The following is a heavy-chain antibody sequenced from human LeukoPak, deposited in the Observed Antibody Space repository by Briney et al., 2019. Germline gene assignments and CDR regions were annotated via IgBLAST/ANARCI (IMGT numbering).Heavy chain of an antibody. CDR1: GFTFSSYA. Sequence: GGSLRLSCAASGFTFSSYAMHWVRQAPGKGLEWVAVISYDGSNKYYADSVKGRFTISRDNSKNTLYLQMNSLRAEDTAVYYCAVAARGTDDAFDIWGQETMVTVSS. CDR2: ISYDGSNK. J-gene: IGHJ3*02. D-gene: IGHD6-6*01. V-gene: IGHV3-30*04. CDR3: AVAARGTDDAFDI.